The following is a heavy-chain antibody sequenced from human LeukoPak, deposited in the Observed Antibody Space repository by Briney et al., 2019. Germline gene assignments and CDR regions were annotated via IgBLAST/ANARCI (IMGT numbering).Heavy chain of an antibody. Sequence: GRSLRLSCAASGFTFSKYAMHWVRQAPGKGLEWVAVISDDGTFALYGDSVRGRFTISRDSSKNTLYLQMNSLRPEDTAVYYCARDPYRDAPDYFDYWGQGTLVTVSS. V-gene: IGHV3-30-3*01. CDR1: GFTFSKYA. D-gene: IGHD1-14*01. J-gene: IGHJ4*02. CDR2: ISDDGTFA. CDR3: ARDPYRDAPDYFDY.